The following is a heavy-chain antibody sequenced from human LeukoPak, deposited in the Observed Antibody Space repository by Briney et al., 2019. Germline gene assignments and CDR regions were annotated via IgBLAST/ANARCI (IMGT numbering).Heavy chain of an antibody. V-gene: IGHV4-61*02. CDR2: IYTSGST. CDR3: ARDWYYYDSSGYRGWAFDI. CDR1: GGSISSGSYY. D-gene: IGHD3-22*01. Sequence: SETLSLTCTVSGGSISSGSYYWSWIRQPAGKGLEWSGRIYTSGSTNYNPSLKSRVTISVDTSKNQFSLKMSSVTAADTAVYYCARDWYYYDSSGYRGWAFDIWGQGTMVTVSS. J-gene: IGHJ3*02.